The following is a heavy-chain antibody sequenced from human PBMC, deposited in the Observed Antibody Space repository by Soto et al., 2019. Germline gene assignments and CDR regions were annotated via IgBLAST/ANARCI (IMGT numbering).Heavy chain of an antibody. CDR1: GYTFTSYG. D-gene: IGHD2-2*01. CDR3: ARATRSDCSSTGCIYYYYYGMDV. Sequence: ASVKVSCQASGYTFTSYGISWVRPAPGQGLEWMGWISAYNGNTNYAQKLQGRVTMTTDTSTSTAYMELRSLRSDDTAVYYCARATRSDCSSTGCIYYYYYGMDVWGQGTTVTVSS. V-gene: IGHV1-18*04. J-gene: IGHJ6*02. CDR2: ISAYNGNT.